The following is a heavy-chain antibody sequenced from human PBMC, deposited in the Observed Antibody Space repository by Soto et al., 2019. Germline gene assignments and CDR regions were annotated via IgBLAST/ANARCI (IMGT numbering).Heavy chain of an antibody. D-gene: IGHD3-22*01. CDR3: ARGWLPSPNLRFDP. CDR2: LYYSGST. V-gene: IGHV4-61*01. Sequence: SETRSLTCTVSGGSVSSRNYYWSWIRQPPGKGLEWIGYLYYSGSTNYNPSLKSRVTTSADASKNQFSLKLSSVTAADTAVYYCARGWLPSPNLRFDPWGQGILVTVSS. CDR1: GGSVSSRNYY. J-gene: IGHJ5*02.